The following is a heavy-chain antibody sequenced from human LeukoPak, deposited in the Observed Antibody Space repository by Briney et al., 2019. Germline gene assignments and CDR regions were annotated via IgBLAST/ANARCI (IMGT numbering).Heavy chain of an antibody. CDR2: IDPTDSYT. J-gene: IGHJ4*02. CDR1: GYIFTSYW. D-gene: IGHD6-6*01. Sequence: GESLKISCKGSGYIFTSYWITWVRQMPGKGLEWMGMIDPTDSYTNYSPSFQGHVTISTDKSISTAYLHWTSLKASDTAIYYCARRGRSSSNFDFWGQGTLFTVSS. CDR3: ARRGRSSSNFDF. V-gene: IGHV5-10-1*01.